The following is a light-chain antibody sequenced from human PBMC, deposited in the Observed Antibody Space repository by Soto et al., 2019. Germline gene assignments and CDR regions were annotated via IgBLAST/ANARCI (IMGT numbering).Light chain of an antibody. CDR1: QSISSW. CDR3: QQYNTYWT. V-gene: IGKV1-5*01. CDR2: DAS. J-gene: IGKJ1*01. Sequence: DIQMTQSPSTLSASVGDRVTITCRASQSISSWLAWYQQKPGKAPKFLIYDASYLESGVPSRFSGSGSGTEFTLTISSLQPDDFATYYCQQYNTYWTFGQGTKVDIK.